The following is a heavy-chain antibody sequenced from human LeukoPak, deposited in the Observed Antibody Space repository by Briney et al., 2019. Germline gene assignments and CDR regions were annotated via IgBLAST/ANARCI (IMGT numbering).Heavy chain of an antibody. CDR1: GFTFSSYA. CDR3: AKGFRKQQLTFDY. V-gene: IGHV3-23*01. D-gene: IGHD6-13*01. J-gene: IGHJ4*02. Sequence: PGGSLRLSCAASGFTFSSYAMSWVRQAPGKGLEWVSAISGSGGSTYYADSVKGRYTISRDNSKNTLYLQMNSLRAEDTAVYYCAKGFRKQQLTFDYWGQGTLVTVSS. CDR2: ISGSGGST.